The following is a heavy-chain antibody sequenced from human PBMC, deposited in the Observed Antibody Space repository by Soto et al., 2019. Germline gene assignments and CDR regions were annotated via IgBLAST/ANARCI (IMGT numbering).Heavy chain of an antibody. V-gene: IGHV1-24*01. CDR2: FDPEDGET. Sequence: ASVKVSCKVSGYTLTELSMHWVRQAPGKGLEWMGGFDPEDGETIYAQKFQGRVTMTEDTSTDTAYMELCSLRSEDTAVYYCATDFHNYYGSGSYYPWGQGTLVTVSS. D-gene: IGHD3-10*01. CDR1: GYTLTELS. CDR3: ATDFHNYYGSGSYYP. J-gene: IGHJ5*02.